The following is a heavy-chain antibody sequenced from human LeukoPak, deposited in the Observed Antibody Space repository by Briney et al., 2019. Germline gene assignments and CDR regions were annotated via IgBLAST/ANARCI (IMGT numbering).Heavy chain of an antibody. Sequence: SETLSLTCTVSGGSISSYYWSWIRQPAGKGLEWIGRIYTSGSTNYNPSLKSRVTISVDRSKNQFSLKLSSVTAADTAVYYCARQAFRVGYCSSTSCPYDAFDIWGQGTMVTVSS. CDR3: ARQAFRVGYCSSTSCPYDAFDI. J-gene: IGHJ3*02. CDR2: IYTSGST. CDR1: GGSISSYY. D-gene: IGHD2-2*01. V-gene: IGHV4-4*07.